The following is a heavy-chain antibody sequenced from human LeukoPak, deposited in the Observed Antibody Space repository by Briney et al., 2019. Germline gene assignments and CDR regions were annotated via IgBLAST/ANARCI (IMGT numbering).Heavy chain of an antibody. D-gene: IGHD5-18*01. CDR2: INTNTGNP. Sequence: ASVKVSCKASGYTFTSYAMNWVRQATGQGLEWTGWINTNTGNPTYAQGFTGRFVFSLDTSVSTAYLQISSLKAEDTAVYYCARAVVVYSYVSGYWGQGTLVTVSS. CDR3: ARAVVVYSYVSGY. CDR1: GYTFTSYA. V-gene: IGHV7-4-1*02. J-gene: IGHJ4*02.